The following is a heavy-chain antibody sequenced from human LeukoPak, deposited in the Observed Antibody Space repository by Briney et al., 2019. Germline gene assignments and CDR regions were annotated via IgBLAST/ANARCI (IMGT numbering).Heavy chain of an antibody. V-gene: IGHV1-2*06. Sequence: ASVKVSCKASGYTFTGYYMHWVRQAPGQGLEWMGRINPNSGGTNYAQKFQGRVTMTRDTSVSTAYMELSRLRSDDTAMYYCARATGYSSGWYSVVYWGQGTLVTVSS. D-gene: IGHD6-19*01. CDR3: ARATGYSSGWYSVVY. CDR1: GYTFTGYY. J-gene: IGHJ4*02. CDR2: INPNSGGT.